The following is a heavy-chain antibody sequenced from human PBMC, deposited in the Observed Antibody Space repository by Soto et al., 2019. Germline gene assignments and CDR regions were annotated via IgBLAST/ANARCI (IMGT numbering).Heavy chain of an antibody. Sequence: PGGSLRLSCASSWFTFTRYSMNWVRQAPGKGLEWVSSISSTTNYIYYGDSMKGRFTISRDNAKNSLYLEMNSLRAEDTAVYYCARESEDLTPNFDYWGQGTLVTVSS. V-gene: IGHV3-21*06. CDR3: ARESEDLTPNFDY. J-gene: IGHJ4*02. CDR1: WFTFTRYS. CDR2: ISSTTNYI.